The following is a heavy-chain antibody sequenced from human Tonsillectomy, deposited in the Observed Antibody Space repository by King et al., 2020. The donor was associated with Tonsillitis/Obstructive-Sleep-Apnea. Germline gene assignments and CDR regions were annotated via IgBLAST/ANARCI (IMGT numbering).Heavy chain of an antibody. CDR1: GFTFSSYS. D-gene: IGHD1-26*01. CDR2: ITNSGTTI. Sequence: VQLVESGGGLVQPGGSLRLSCAASGFTFSSYSMNWVRQALGRGLEWISYITNSGTTISYADSVRGRFTFSRDNAKNSLYLQMNSLRDEDTAVYYCVRDESWAFDYWGQGTLVTVSS. CDR3: VRDESWAFDY. J-gene: IGHJ4*02. V-gene: IGHV3-48*02.